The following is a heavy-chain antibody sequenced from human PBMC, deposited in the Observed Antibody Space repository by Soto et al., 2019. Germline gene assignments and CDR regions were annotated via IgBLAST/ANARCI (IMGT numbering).Heavy chain of an antibody. CDR3: ARVGNRGPTNYFDY. V-gene: IGHV3-11*05. Sequence: QVQLVESGGGLVKPGGSLRLSCAASGFTFSDYYMSWIRQAPGKGLEWVSYISSSSSYTNYADSVKGRFTISRDNAKNSLYLQMNSLRAEDTAVYYCARVGNRGPTNYFDYWGQGTLVTVSS. CDR2: ISSSSSYT. CDR1: GFTFSDYY. J-gene: IGHJ4*02. D-gene: IGHD7-27*01.